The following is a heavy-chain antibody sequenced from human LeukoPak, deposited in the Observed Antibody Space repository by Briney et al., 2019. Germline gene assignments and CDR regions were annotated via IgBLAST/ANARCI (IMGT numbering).Heavy chain of an antibody. CDR1: GFTFSSYA. V-gene: IGHV3-23*01. Sequence: GGSLRLSCAASGFTFSSYAMSCVRQAPGKGREWVSSIRGSGGSTYYADSVKGRFTISRDNSKKPLYLQMTRLRAEDTAVSYCAKGLRWSYYGSGSYGGPDASDIWGQGTMVTVSS. D-gene: IGHD3-10*01. J-gene: IGHJ3*02. CDR2: IRGSGGST. CDR3: AKGLRWSYYGSGSYGGPDASDI.